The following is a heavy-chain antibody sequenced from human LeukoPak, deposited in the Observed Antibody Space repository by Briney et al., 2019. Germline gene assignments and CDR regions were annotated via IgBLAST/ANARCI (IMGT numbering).Heavy chain of an antibody. D-gene: IGHD3-3*01. CDR1: GYSFTSYW. CDR2: IYPGDSDT. J-gene: IGHJ5*02. V-gene: IGHV5-51*01. CDR3: ARRGLTIFGVVSWFDP. Sequence: GESLQISCKGSGYSFTSYWIGWVRQLPGKGLEWMGIIYPGDSDTRYSPSFQGQVTISADKSISTAYLQWSSLKASDTAMYYCARRGLTIFGVVSWFDPWGQGTLVTVSS.